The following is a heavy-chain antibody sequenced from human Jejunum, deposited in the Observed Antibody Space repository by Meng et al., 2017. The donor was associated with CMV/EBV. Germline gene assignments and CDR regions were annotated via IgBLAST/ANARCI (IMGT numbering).Heavy chain of an antibody. J-gene: IGHJ6*03. CDR3: TRDRDDFWSSPGSYMDV. Sequence: EVQLVESGGGLVKPGXXXXLSCAALGFTFSNAWMSWVRQAPGKGLEWVGRIKTNTDDAIIEYGAPARGRFTISRDDSKNTLYLQMNSLKIEDTGLYYCTRDRDDFWSSPGSYMDVWGKGTRVTVSS. CDR1: GFTFSNAW. V-gene: IGHV3-15*01. CDR2: IKTNTDDAII. D-gene: IGHD3-3*01.